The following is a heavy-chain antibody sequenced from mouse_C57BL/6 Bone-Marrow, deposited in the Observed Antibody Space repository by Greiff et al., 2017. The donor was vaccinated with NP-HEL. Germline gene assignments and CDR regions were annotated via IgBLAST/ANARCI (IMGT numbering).Heavy chain of an antibody. V-gene: IGHV1-64*01. Sequence: QVQLQQSGAELVKPGASVKLSCKASGYTFTSSCIHWVKQRSGQGLVWIGLFHPNSGSINYNEKFKSKATLTVDKSSSTAYMQLSRLTSEDSAVYYWARYYGNPLGDWGQGTTLTVSS. CDR1: GYTFTSSC. D-gene: IGHD2-1*01. J-gene: IGHJ2*01. CDR3: ARYYGNPLGD. CDR2: FHPNSGSI.